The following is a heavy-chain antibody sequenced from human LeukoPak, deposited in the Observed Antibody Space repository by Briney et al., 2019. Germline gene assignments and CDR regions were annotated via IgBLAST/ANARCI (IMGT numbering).Heavy chain of an antibody. CDR2: ISGSGGST. CDR1: GFIFSRYA. D-gene: IGHD1-26*01. CDR3: AKDLPLRVGYFDY. J-gene: IGHJ4*02. Sequence: GGSLRLSCAASGFIFSRYAMSWDRQAPGKGLEWVSAISGSGGSTYYADSVKGRFTISRDSSKNTLYLQMNSLRAEDTAVYYCAKDLPLRVGYFDYWGQGTLVTVSS. V-gene: IGHV3-23*01.